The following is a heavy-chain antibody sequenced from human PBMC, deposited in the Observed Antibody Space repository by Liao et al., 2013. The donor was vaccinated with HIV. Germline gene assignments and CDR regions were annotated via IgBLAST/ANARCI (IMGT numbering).Heavy chain of an antibody. CDR2: IHYTGST. J-gene: IGHJ4*02. Sequence: QVQLQESGPGLVKSSETLFLTCTVSGGSINNYYWSWIRQSPRKGLEWIGYIHYTGSTNYNPSFQSRVTISLDSSKNQLSLKLTSVITADTAMYYCARWSGNNYGLDSWGQGTLVSVSS. CDR1: GGSINNYY. V-gene: IGHV4-59*01. CDR3: ARWSGNNYGLDS. D-gene: IGHD5-24*01.